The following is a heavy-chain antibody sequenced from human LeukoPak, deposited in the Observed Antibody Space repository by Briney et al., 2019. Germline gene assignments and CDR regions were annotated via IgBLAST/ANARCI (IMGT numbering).Heavy chain of an antibody. V-gene: IGHV3-7*01. CDR1: GFPFSSYW. D-gene: IGHD4-11*01. Sequence: PGGPLRLSCAASGFPFSSYWMACVRQAPGKGLEGVASIKQDGGETFYADSVKGRFTISRDNAKNSLYLQMNRLRPEDTAVYYCTREDHSNYNYWGQGPLVTVPS. J-gene: IGHJ4*02. CDR3: TREDHSNYNY. CDR2: IKQDGGET.